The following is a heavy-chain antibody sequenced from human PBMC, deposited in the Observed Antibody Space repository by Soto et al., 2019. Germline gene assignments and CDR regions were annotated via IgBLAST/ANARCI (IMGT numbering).Heavy chain of an antibody. CDR1: GGSISSYY. J-gene: IGHJ4*02. V-gene: IGHV4-59*08. CDR3: ARQPGYYDILTGYSTYYFDY. CDR2: IYYRGNT. Sequence: SETLSLTCTVSGGSISSYYWNWIRQPPGKGLEWIGYIYYRGNTNYNPSLKSRVTISVDTSKNQFSLKLSSVTAADTAVYYCARQPGYYDILTGYSTYYFDYWGQETPVTV. D-gene: IGHD3-9*01.